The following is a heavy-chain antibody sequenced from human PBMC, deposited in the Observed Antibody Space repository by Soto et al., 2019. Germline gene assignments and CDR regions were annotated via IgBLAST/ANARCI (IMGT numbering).Heavy chain of an antibody. D-gene: IGHD2-2*01. Sequence: GGSLRLSCAASGFTFSSYAMSWVRQAPGKGLEWVSAISGSGGSTYYADSVKGRFTISRDNSKNTLYLQMNSLRAEDTAVYYCAKDLGVVVVPAALVGWFDPWGQGTRVTVSS. CDR3: AKDLGVVVVPAALVGWFDP. V-gene: IGHV3-23*01. CDR1: GFTFSSYA. J-gene: IGHJ5*02. CDR2: ISGSGGST.